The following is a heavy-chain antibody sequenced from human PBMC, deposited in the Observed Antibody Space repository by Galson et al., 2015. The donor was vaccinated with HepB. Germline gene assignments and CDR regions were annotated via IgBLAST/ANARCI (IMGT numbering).Heavy chain of an antibody. J-gene: IGHJ4*02. CDR2: INAGNGNT. V-gene: IGHV1-3*01. D-gene: IGHD6-13*01. Sequence: VKVSCKASGYTFTNYAMHWVRQAPGQRLEWMGWINAGNGNTKYSQKFQGRVTITRDTSASTAYMELSSLRSEDTAVYYCASRGRSAAAGMGYWGQGTLVTVSS. CDR1: GYTFTNYA. CDR3: ASRGRSAAAGMGY.